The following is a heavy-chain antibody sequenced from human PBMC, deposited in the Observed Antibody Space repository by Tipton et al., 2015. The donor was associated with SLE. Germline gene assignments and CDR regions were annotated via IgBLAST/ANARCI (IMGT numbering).Heavy chain of an antibody. CDR3: ARGPIAAAGTSNYFDY. J-gene: IGHJ4*02. CDR1: GGSISSYY. CDR2: IYYSGST. D-gene: IGHD6-13*01. Sequence: TLSLTCTVSGGSISSYYWSWIRQPPGKGLEWIGYIYYSGSTNYNPSLKSRVTISVDTSKNQFSLQLSSVTAADTAVYYCARGPIAAAGTSNYFDYWGQGTLVTVSS. V-gene: IGHV4-59*08.